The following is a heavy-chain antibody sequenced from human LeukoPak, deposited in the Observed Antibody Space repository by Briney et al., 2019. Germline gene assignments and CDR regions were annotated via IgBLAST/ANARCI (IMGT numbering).Heavy chain of an antibody. CDR1: GFTFSSYS. V-gene: IGHV3-21*01. CDR3: ARASSKQLAGYLPDGFDI. J-gene: IGHJ3*02. Sequence: PGGSLRPSCAASGFTFSSYSMNWVRQAPGKGLEWVPSISSSGTYVYYPDSVKGRFTISRDNAKNSLSLQMNSLRADDAAVYYCARASSKQLAGYLPDGFDIWGQGTMVTVSS. D-gene: IGHD3-9*01. CDR2: ISSSGTYV.